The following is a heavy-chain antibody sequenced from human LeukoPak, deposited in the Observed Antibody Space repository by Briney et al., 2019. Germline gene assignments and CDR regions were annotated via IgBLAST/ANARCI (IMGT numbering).Heavy chain of an antibody. Sequence: ASVKVSCKASGYTFTNYALQWMRQAPGQRLEWMGWINDGNGNTKYSQKFQGRVTITRDTSASIAYMKLSSLRSEDTAVYYCARDRGITMVRGVIDSFDYWGQGTLVTVSS. V-gene: IGHV1-3*01. CDR3: ARDRGITMVRGVIDSFDY. CDR1: GYTFTNYA. CDR2: INDGNGNT. J-gene: IGHJ4*02. D-gene: IGHD3-10*01.